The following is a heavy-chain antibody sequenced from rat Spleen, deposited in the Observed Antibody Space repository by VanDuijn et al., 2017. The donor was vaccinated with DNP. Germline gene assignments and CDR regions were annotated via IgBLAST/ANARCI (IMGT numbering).Heavy chain of an antibody. CDR2: ISYTGST. Sequence: EVQLQESGPGLVKPSQSLSLTCSVTGSSIISNYWAWIRKFPGNKMEWIRQISYTGSTSYNPSLKSRISSTRDTSKNQFFLQLNSVTTEDTATYYCARWLGGAMDAWGQGTSVTVSS. D-gene: IGHD5-1*01. J-gene: IGHJ4*01. CDR3: ARWLGGAMDA. CDR1: GSSIISNY. V-gene: IGHV3-1*01.